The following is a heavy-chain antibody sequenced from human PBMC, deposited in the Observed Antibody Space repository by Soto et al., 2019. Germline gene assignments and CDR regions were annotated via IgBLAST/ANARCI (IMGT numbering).Heavy chain of an antibody. D-gene: IGHD5-18*01. V-gene: IGHV4-59*01. CDR1: GGSISNYY. Sequence: SETLSLTCTVSGGSISNYYWSWVRQSPGKGLEWIGYIFYIGTTNYNPSLKSRVTISLDTSKNQFSLKLRSVTAADTAVYYCVRGGGGYGNGTIDYWGQGTLVTSPQ. CDR2: IFYIGTT. CDR3: VRGGGGYGNGTIDY. J-gene: IGHJ4*02.